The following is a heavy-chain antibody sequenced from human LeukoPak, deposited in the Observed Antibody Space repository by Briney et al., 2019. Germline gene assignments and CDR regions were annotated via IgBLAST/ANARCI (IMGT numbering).Heavy chain of an antibody. Sequence: ETLSLTCTVSGGSISSSSYYWGWIRQPPGKGLEWVSSISSSSSYIYYADSVKGRFTISRDNAKNSLYLQMNSLRAEDTAVYYCARDFGDYWGQGTLVTVSS. V-gene: IGHV3-21*01. CDR3: ARDFGDY. J-gene: IGHJ4*02. CDR2: ISSSSSYI. CDR1: GGSISSSS. D-gene: IGHD3-3*01.